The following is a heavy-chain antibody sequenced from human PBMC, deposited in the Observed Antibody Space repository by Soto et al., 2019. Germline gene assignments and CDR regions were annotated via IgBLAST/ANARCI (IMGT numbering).Heavy chain of an antibody. CDR1: GFTFSSYA. D-gene: IGHD3-22*01. CDR3: VKDRYYDSSGYYYDY. V-gene: IGHV3-64D*06. J-gene: IGHJ4*02. Sequence: PGGSLRLSCAASGFTFSSYAMSWVRQAPGKGLEYVSAISSNGGSTYYADSVKGRFTISRDNSKNTLYLQMSSLRAEDTAVYYCVKDRYYDSSGYYYDYWGQGTLVTVSS. CDR2: ISSNGGST.